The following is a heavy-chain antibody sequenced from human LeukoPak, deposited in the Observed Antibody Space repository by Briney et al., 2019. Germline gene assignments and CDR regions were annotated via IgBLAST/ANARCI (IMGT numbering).Heavy chain of an antibody. V-gene: IGHV7-4-1*02. CDR3: ARAPGLLWFGELSTTGNNWFDP. D-gene: IGHD3-10*01. CDR1: GGTFSSYA. CDR2: INTNTGNP. Sequence: ASVKVSCKASGGTFSSYAISWVRQAPGQGLEWMGWINTNTGNPTYAQGFTGRFVFSLDTSVSTAYLQISSLKAEDTAVYYCARAPGLLWFGELSTTGNNWFDPWGQGTLVTVSS. J-gene: IGHJ5*02.